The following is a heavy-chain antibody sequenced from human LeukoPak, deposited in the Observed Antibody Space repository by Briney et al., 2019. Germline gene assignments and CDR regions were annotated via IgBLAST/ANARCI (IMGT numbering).Heavy chain of an antibody. CDR2: ISGSGGST. CDR3: AKDLKVNIVVVPAAIGY. Sequence: PSETLSLTCTVSGGSISSYYWSWIRQPPGKGLEWVSTISGSGGSTYYADSVKGRFTISRDNSKNTLYLQMNSLRAEDTAVYYCAKDLKVNIVVVPAAIGYWGQGTLVTVSS. D-gene: IGHD2-2*02. V-gene: IGHV3-23*01. J-gene: IGHJ4*02. CDR1: GGSISSYY.